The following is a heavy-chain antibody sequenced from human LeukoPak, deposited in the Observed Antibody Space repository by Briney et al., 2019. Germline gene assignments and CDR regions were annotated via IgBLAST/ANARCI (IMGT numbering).Heavy chain of an antibody. Sequence: ASVKVSCKASGYTFTSYYMHWVRQAPGQGLEWMGIINPSGGSTSYAQKFQGRVTMTRDMSTSTVYMELSSLRSEDTAVYYCARAWGDRYYYYYMDVWGKGTTVTVSS. J-gene: IGHJ6*03. V-gene: IGHV1-46*01. CDR3: ARAWGDRYYYYYMDV. CDR1: GYTFTSYY. CDR2: INPSGGST. D-gene: IGHD2-21*01.